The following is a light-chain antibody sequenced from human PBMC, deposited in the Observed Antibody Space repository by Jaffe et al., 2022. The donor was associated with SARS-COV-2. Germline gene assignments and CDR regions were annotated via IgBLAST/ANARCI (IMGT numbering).Light chain of an antibody. V-gene: IGLV2-11*01. Sequence: QSALTQPRSVSGSPGQSVTISCTGTSSDVGGYNFVSWYQEYPGKVPKLMIYDVNKRPSGVPDRFSGSKSGSTASLTISGLQAEDEADYYCCSYAGSDTLIFGGGTKLTVL. CDR2: DVN. CDR3: CSYAGSDTLI. CDR1: SSDVGGYNF. J-gene: IGLJ2*01.